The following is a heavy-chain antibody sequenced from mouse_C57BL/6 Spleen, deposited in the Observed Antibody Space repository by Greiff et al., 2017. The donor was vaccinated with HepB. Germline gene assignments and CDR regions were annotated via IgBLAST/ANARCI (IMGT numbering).Heavy chain of an antibody. Sequence: VQLQQSGAELVRPGSSVKLSCKASGYTFTSYWMHWVKQRPIQGLEWIGNIDPSDSETHYNQKFKDKATLTVDKSSSTAYMQLSSLTSEDSAVYYCARGDGYYGWFAYWGQGTLVTVSA. J-gene: IGHJ3*01. CDR3: ARGDGYYGWFAY. CDR1: GYTFTSYW. D-gene: IGHD2-3*01. CDR2: IDPSDSET. V-gene: IGHV1-52*01.